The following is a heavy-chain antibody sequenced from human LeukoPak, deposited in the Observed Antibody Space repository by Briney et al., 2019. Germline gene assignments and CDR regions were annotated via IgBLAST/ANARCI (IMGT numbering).Heavy chain of an antibody. CDR2: ISSSSSNI. D-gene: IGHD2-15*01. V-gene: IGHV3-21*01. Sequence: PGGSLRLSCAASGFTFSSYSMNWVRQAPGKGVEWVSSISSSSSNIYYADSVKGRFTISRDNAKNSLYLQMNSLRAEDTAVYYCARVGYCSGGSCYAKSNYYGMDVWGKGTTVTVSS. CDR1: GFTFSSYS. J-gene: IGHJ6*04. CDR3: ARVGYCSGGSCYAKSNYYGMDV.